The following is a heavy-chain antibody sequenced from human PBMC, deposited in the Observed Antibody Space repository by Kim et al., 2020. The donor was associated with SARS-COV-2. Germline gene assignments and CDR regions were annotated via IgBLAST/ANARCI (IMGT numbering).Heavy chain of an antibody. CDR1: GGSISSSSYY. Sequence: ETLSLTCTVSGGSISSSSYYWGWIRQPPGKGLEWIGSIYYSGSTYYNPSLKSRVTISVDTSKNQFSLKLSSVTAADTAVYYCARGLREAIFGVVISYYYGMDVWGQGTTVTVSS. D-gene: IGHD3-3*01. CDR2: IYYSGST. CDR3: ARGLREAIFGVVISYYYGMDV. J-gene: IGHJ6*02. V-gene: IGHV4-39*01.